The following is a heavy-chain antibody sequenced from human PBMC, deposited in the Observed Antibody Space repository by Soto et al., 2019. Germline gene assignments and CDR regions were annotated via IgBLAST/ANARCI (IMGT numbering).Heavy chain of an antibody. CDR3: ARDVAYYGSGSYPSYYYYGMDV. Sequence: SETLCLTCTVSGGSVSSGSYYWSWIRQPPGKGLEWIGYIYYSGSTNYNPSLKSRVTISVDTSKNQFSLKLSSVTAADTAVYYCARDVAYYGSGSYPSYYYYGMDVWGQGTTVTVSS. CDR2: IYYSGST. V-gene: IGHV4-61*01. J-gene: IGHJ6*02. CDR1: GGSVSSGSYY. D-gene: IGHD3-10*01.